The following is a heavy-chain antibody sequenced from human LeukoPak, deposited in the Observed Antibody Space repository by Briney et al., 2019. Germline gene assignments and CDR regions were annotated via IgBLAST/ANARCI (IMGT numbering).Heavy chain of an antibody. CDR2: IYPGDSDT. J-gene: IGHJ4*02. CDR1: GYSFTNYW. D-gene: IGHD2-15*01. CDR3: ARLPGYCTGGSCYFDY. Sequence: GESLKISCKGSGYSFTNYWIGWVRQMPGKGLEWMVIIYPGDSDTRYSPSFQGQVTFSADKSISTTYLQWSSMKASDTAMYYCARLPGYCTGGSCYFDYWGQGTLVTVSS. V-gene: IGHV5-51*01.